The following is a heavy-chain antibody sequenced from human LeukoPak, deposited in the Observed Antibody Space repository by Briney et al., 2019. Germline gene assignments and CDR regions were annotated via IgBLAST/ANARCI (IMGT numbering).Heavy chain of an antibody. CDR2: INPNSGGT. CDR1: GYTFTGYY. CDR3: ATAMIVVVITTFANTTSWTNDY. Sequence: ASVKVSCKASGYTFTGYYMHWVRQAPGQGLEWMGRINPNSGGTNYAQKFEGRVTMTRDTSISTAYMELSRLRSDDTAVYYCATAMIVVVITTFANTTSWTNDYWGQGTLVTVSS. D-gene: IGHD3-22*01. V-gene: IGHV1-2*06. J-gene: IGHJ4*02.